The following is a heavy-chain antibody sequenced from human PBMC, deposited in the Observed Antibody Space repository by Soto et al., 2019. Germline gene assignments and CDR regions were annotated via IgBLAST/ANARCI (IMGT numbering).Heavy chain of an antibody. Sequence: CSVKVSCKASGGTFSSYAISWARQAPGQGLEWMGGIIPIFGTANYAQKFQGRVTITADESTSTAYMELSSLRSEDTAVYYCARVPHRVTMVPRGAFDIWGQGTMVTVSS. CDR3: ARVPHRVTMVPRGAFDI. CDR1: GGTFSSYA. V-gene: IGHV1-69*13. D-gene: IGHD3-10*01. J-gene: IGHJ3*02. CDR2: IIPIFGTA.